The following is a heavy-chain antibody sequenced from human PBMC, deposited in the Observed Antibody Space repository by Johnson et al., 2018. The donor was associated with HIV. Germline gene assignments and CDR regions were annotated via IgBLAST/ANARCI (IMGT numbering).Heavy chain of an antibody. Sequence: QVQLVESGGGVVQPGRSLRLSCAASGFTFNTYGMHWVRQAPGKGLEWVAFIRYDGGTKYYADSLKGRFTISRDNSKNTFYLQMNMLRAEDTAVYLCAKEAYYVEACDIWGQGTMVTVSS. J-gene: IGHJ3*02. V-gene: IGHV3-30*02. CDR2: IRYDGGTK. D-gene: IGHD3-16*01. CDR3: AKEAYYVEACDI. CDR1: GFTFNTYG.